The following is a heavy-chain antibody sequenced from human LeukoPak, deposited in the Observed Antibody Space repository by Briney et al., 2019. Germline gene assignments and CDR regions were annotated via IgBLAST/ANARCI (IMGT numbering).Heavy chain of an antibody. Sequence: PGRCLRRSCAASGVTFRTYAMHWLRQAPGKGLEWVAVISYDGSNKYYAESVKGRFTISRDNSKNTLYLQMNSLRAEDAAVYYCARDHDYGDYRPDYWGQGTLVTVSS. V-gene: IGHV3-30-3*01. CDR1: GVTFRTYA. J-gene: IGHJ4*02. CDR2: ISYDGSNK. CDR3: ARDHDYGDYRPDY. D-gene: IGHD4-17*01.